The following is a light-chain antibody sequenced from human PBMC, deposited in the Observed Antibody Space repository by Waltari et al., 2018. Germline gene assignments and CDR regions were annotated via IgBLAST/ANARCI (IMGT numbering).Light chain of an antibody. CDR1: SSDVGSYNL. CDR2: EVS. Sequence: QSALTQPASVSGSPGQSITISCTGTSSDVGSYNLVSWYQQYPGKAPKLMIYEVSKRPSGVSNRFSGSKSGNTASLTISGLQTEDEADYYCCSYAGSSTPVIFGGGTKLTVL. V-gene: IGLV2-23*02. CDR3: CSYAGSSTPVI. J-gene: IGLJ2*01.